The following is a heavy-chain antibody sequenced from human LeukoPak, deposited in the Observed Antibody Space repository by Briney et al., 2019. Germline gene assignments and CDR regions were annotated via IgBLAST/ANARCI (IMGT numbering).Heavy chain of an antibody. CDR3: ARDRSGGITGTPYYFDY. Sequence: ASVKVSCKASGYTFTSYGISWVRQAPGQGLEWMGWISAYNGNTNYAQKLQGRVTMTTDTSTSTAYMELRSLRSDDTAVYYCARDRSGGITGTPYYFDYWGQGTLVTVSS. D-gene: IGHD1-20*01. CDR2: ISAYNGNT. J-gene: IGHJ4*02. V-gene: IGHV1-18*01. CDR1: GYTFTSYG.